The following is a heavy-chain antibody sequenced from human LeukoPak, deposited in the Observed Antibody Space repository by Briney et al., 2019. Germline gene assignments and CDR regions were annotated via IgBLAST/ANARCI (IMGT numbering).Heavy chain of an antibody. CDR3: AKDKVAVAANGYDAFDI. CDR2: ISSSSSYI. Sequence: PGGSLRLSCAASGFTFSSYSMNWVRQAPGKGLEWVLSISSSSSYISYTDSVKGRFTISRDNSKNTLYLQMNSLRAEDTAVYYCAKDKVAVAANGYDAFDIWGQGTMVTVSS. D-gene: IGHD6-19*01. V-gene: IGHV3-21*04. J-gene: IGHJ3*02. CDR1: GFTFSSYS.